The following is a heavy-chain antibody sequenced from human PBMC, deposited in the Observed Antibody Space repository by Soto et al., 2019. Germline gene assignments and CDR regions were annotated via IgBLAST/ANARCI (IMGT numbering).Heavy chain of an antibody. Sequence: PGGSLRLSCAASGFTFSSYGMHWVRQAPGKGLEWVAVIWYDGSNRYHADSVKGRFTISRDNSKNTVYLEMNSLRVEDTAVYYCARDHHRYSGYDYVDYWGQGTLVTVSS. D-gene: IGHD5-12*01. CDR3: ARDHHRYSGYDYVDY. CDR2: IWYDGSNR. V-gene: IGHV3-33*01. CDR1: GFTFSSYG. J-gene: IGHJ4*02.